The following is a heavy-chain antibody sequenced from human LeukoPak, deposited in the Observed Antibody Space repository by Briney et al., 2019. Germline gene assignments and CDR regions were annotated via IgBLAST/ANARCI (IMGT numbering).Heavy chain of an antibody. J-gene: IGHJ6*03. Sequence: PGGSLRLSCAASGFTFSGYWMNWVRQAPGKGLEWVANIKQDGSEKSYVDSVKGRFTISRDNAKNSLYLQMNSLRAEDTAVYYCARADSSIAARLSRSSIFNYYYYMVVWGKGTTVTVSS. CDR3: ARADSSIAARLSRSSIFNYYYYMVV. CDR2: IKQDGSEK. D-gene: IGHD6-6*01. CDR1: GFTFSGYW. V-gene: IGHV3-7*01.